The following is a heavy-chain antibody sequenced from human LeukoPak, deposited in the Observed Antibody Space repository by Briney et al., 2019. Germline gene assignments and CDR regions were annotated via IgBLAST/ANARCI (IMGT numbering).Heavy chain of an antibody. CDR2: IKEDGSQK. V-gene: IGHV3-7*01. Sequence: GSLRLSCAASGFNFRSYWMTWVRQAPGKGLEWVANIKEDGSQKYYVDSVQGRFTISRDNAKNSLYLHMDSLRAEDTAVYYCARIISAISYGDAFDVWGQGTIVTVSS. CDR3: ARIISAISYGDAFDV. J-gene: IGHJ3*01. D-gene: IGHD1-26*01. CDR1: GFNFRSYW.